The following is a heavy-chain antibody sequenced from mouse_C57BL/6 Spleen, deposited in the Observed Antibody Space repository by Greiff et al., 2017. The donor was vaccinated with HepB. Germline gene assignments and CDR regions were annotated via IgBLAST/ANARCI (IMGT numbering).Heavy chain of an antibody. Sequence: VQLQQSGAELVKPGASVKLSCKASGYTFTSYWMQWVKQRPGQGLEWIGEIDPSDSYTNYNQKFKGKATLTVDTSSSTAYMQLSSLTSEDSAVYYCARWLLPYYYAMDYWGQGTSVTVSS. V-gene: IGHV1-50*01. CDR1: GYTFTSYW. J-gene: IGHJ4*01. D-gene: IGHD2-3*01. CDR2: IDPSDSYT. CDR3: ARWLLPYYYAMDY.